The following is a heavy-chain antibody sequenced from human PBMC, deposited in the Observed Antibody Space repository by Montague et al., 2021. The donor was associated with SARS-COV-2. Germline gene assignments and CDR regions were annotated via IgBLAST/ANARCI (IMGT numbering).Heavy chain of an antibody. V-gene: IGHV4-59*01. D-gene: IGHD2-15*01. Sequence: SETLSLTCSVSGGSTSNYYWTWIRQSPGKGLQWIGYIFYTGSTKFNPSPKSRVSTSLDTSKNHFSLRLSAVTAADTARYYCARAQNICFIANCVNYFDLWGLGALVTVSS. CDR1: GGSTSNYY. CDR3: ARAQNICFIANCVNYFDL. J-gene: IGHJ4*02. CDR2: IFYTGST.